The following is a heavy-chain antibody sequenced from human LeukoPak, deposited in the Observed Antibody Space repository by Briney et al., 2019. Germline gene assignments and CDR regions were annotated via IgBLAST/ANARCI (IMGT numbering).Heavy chain of an antibody. CDR1: GYSISSGYY. CDR2: IHHSGST. J-gene: IGHJ4*02. Sequence: PSETLSLTCAVSGYSISSGYYWGWIRPPPGKGLEWIAGIHHSGSTYYNSSLNSRVTISVDTSKNQFSLKLSSVTAADTAVYYCARQGLGSSPNRVDYWGQGTLVTVSS. D-gene: IGHD6-6*01. CDR3: ARQGLGSSPNRVDY. V-gene: IGHV4-38-2*01.